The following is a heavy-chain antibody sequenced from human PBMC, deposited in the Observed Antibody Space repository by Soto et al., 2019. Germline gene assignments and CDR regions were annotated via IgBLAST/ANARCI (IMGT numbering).Heavy chain of an antibody. CDR1: GFTFSSYA. D-gene: IGHD3-22*01. CDR2: ISGSGGST. CDR3: AKELYYYDSSGYYYEWFDP. J-gene: IGHJ5*02. Sequence: PGGSLRLSCAASGFTFSSYAMSWVRQAPGKGLEWVSAISGSGGSTYYADSVKGRFTISRDNSKNTLYLQMNSLRAEDTAVYYCAKELYYYDSSGYYYEWFDPWGQGTLVTVSS. V-gene: IGHV3-23*01.